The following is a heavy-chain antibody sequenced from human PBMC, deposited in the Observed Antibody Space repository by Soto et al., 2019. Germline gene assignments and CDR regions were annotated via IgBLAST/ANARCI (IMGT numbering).Heavy chain of an antibody. V-gene: IGHV4-31*03. D-gene: IGHD3-3*01. CDR2: IYYSGST. Sequence: SETLSLTCTVSGGSISSGGYYWSWIRQHPGKGLEWIGYIYYSGSTYYNPSLKSRVTISVDTSKNQFSLKLSSVTAADTAVYYCARGLLRFLEWLAWFDPWGQGTLVTVSS. CDR1: GGSISSGGYY. CDR3: ARGLLRFLEWLAWFDP. J-gene: IGHJ5*02.